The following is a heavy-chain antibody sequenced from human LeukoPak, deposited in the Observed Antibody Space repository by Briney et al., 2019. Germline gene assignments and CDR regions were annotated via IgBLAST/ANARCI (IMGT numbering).Heavy chain of an antibody. CDR2: INPNSGGT. Sequence: ASVKVSCKASGYTFTGYYMLWVRQAPGQGLEWMGRINPNSGGTNYAQKFQGRVTMTRDTSISTAYMELSRLRSDDTAVYYCARAGSGWQGGFDYWGQGTLVTVSS. D-gene: IGHD6-19*01. CDR1: GYTFTGYY. V-gene: IGHV1-2*06. CDR3: ARAGSGWQGGFDY. J-gene: IGHJ4*02.